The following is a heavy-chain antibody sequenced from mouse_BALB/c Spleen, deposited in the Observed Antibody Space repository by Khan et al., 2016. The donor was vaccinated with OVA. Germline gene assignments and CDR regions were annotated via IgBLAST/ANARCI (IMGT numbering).Heavy chain of an antibody. CDR1: GYSFTTYY. J-gene: IGHJ3*01. Sequence: VQLQQSGPELMKPGTSVKISCKASGYSFTTYYIHWVMQSHETSLEWIGYIDPFSGGTTYNQKFKGKATLTVDKSSSTVYIHLSNLTSEDSAVYYCTRHGYVAWFTYWGQGTLVTVSA. CDR2: IDPFSGGT. D-gene: IGHD2-2*01. CDR3: TRHGYVAWFTY. V-gene: IGHV1S135*01.